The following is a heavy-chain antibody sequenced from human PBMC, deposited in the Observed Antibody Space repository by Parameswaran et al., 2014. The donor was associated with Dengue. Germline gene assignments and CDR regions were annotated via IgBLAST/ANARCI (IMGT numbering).Heavy chain of an antibody. CDR2: ISAYSGNT. J-gene: IGHJ2*01. D-gene: IGHD4-17*01. Sequence: WVRQAPGQGLEWMGWISAYSGNTNYAQKLQGRVTMTTDTSTSTAYMELRSLRSDDTAVYYCARATVTQDWYFDLWGRGTLVTVSS. CDR3: ARATVTQDWYFDL. V-gene: IGHV1-18*01.